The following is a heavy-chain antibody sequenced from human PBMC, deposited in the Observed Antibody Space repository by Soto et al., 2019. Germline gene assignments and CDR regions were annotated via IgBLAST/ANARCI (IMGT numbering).Heavy chain of an antibody. D-gene: IGHD3-10*01. CDR3: ARGAYGSGPKTAFDI. J-gene: IGHJ3*02. V-gene: IGHV1-2*04. Sequence: ASVKVSCKASGYTFTGYYMHWVRQAPGQGLEWMGWINPNSGGTNYAQKFQGWVTMARDTSISTAYMELSRLRSDDTAVYHCARGAYGSGPKTAFDIWGQGTMVTVSS. CDR2: INPNSGGT. CDR1: GYTFTGYY.